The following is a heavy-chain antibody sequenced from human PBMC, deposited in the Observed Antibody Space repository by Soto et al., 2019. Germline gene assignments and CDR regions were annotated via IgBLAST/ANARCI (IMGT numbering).Heavy chain of an antibody. CDR1: GYTFTGYY. Sequence: ASVKVSCKASGYTFTGYYMHWVRQAPGQGLEWMGWINPNSGGTNYAQKFQGWVTMTRDTSISTAYMELSRLRSDDTAVYYCARDGVEVVVTAAEDKESYYYGMDVWGQGTTVTVSS. J-gene: IGHJ6*02. CDR3: ARDGVEVVVTAAEDKESYYYGMDV. CDR2: INPNSGGT. D-gene: IGHD2-2*01. V-gene: IGHV1-2*04.